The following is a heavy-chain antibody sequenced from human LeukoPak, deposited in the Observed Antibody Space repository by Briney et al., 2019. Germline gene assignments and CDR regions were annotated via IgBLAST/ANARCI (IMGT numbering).Heavy chain of an antibody. J-gene: IGHJ4*02. D-gene: IGHD3-3*01. CDR1: GFTVSNNY. Sequence: GGSLRLSCAASGFTVSNNYMSWVRQAPGKGLEWVSVIYSSGSTYYADSVKGRFTISRDNSKNTLYLQMNSLRAEDTAVYYCARATIFGVVPGDYWGQGTLVTVSS. CDR3: ARATIFGVVPGDY. V-gene: IGHV3-53*01. CDR2: IYSSGST.